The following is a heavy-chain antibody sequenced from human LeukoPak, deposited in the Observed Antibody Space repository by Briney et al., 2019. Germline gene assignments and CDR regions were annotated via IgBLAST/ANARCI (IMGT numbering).Heavy chain of an antibody. CDR3: ARRYCSSTSCYYAFDI. CDR2: ISSSSSTI. J-gene: IGHJ3*02. Sequence: GGSLRLSCAASGFTFSSYSMNWVRQAPGKGLEWVSYISSSSSTIYYADSAKGRFTISRDNAKNSLYLQMNSLRAEDTAVYYCARRYCSSTSCYYAFDIWGQGTMVTVSS. V-gene: IGHV3-48*01. D-gene: IGHD2-2*01. CDR1: GFTFSSYS.